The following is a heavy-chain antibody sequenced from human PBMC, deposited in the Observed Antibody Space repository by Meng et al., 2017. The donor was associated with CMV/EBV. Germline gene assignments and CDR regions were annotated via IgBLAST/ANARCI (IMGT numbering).Heavy chain of an antibody. V-gene: IGHV1-18*01. D-gene: IGHD3-10*01. CDR3: ARNYYGSGSWFDP. CDR1: GYTFTSYG. CDR2: ISAYNGNT. J-gene: IGHJ5*02. Sequence: QGRMGQAGAEVKRPGASGKESCKASGYTFTSYGISWVRQAPGQGLEWMGWISAYNGNTNYAQKLQGRVTMTTDTSTSTAYMELRSLRSDDTAVYYCARNYYGSGSWFDPWGQGTLVTVSS.